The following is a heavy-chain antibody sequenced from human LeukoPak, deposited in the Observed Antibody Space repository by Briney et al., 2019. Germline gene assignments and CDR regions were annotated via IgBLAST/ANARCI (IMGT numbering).Heavy chain of an antibody. CDR1: GGSISSDDYS. J-gene: IGHJ4*02. V-gene: IGHV4-30-4*01. Sequence: SQTLSLTCTVSGGSISSDDYSWSWIRQAPGKGLEWIGHIYYSGTTSYNPSLKSRVTISVDTSKNHFSLKLSSVTVADAAVYYCARDSAARGYSYGPDYWGQGTLVTVSS. CDR3: ARDSAARGYSYGPDY. CDR2: IYYSGTT. D-gene: IGHD5-18*01.